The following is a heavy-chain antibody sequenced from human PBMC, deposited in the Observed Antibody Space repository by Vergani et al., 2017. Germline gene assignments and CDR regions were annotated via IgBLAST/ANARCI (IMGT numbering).Heavy chain of an antibody. Sequence: QVQLVQSGAEVKKPGASVKVSCKASGYTFTGYYMHWVRQAPGQGLEWMGWINPNSGGTNYAQKFQGRVTMTTDTSTSTAYMELRSLRSDDTAVYYCARDILTGYYCPGQWGQGTLVTVSS. CDR1: GYTFTGYY. D-gene: IGHD3-9*01. CDR2: INPNSGGT. CDR3: ARDILTGYYCPGQ. V-gene: IGHV1-2*02. J-gene: IGHJ4*02.